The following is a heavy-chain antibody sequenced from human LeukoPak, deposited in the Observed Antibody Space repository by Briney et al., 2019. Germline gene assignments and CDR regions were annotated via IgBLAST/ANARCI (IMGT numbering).Heavy chain of an antibody. V-gene: IGHV4-59*12. J-gene: IGHJ5*02. CDR2: IYYSGST. CDR3: ARSAPELYFDP. Sequence: PSETLSLTCTVSGGSISSYYWSWIRQPPGKGLEWIGYIYYSGSTNYNPSLKSRVTISVDTSKNQFSLKLSSVTAADTAVYYCARSAPELYFDPWGQGTLVTVSS. CDR1: GGSISSYY. D-gene: IGHD1-7*01.